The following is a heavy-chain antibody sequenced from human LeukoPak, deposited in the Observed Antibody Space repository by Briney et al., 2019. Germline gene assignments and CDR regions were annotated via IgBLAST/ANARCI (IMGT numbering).Heavy chain of an antibody. V-gene: IGHV3-7*01. CDR2: IKQDGSEK. D-gene: IGHD2-2*01. J-gene: IGHJ4*02. CDR1: GFTFSSYW. Sequence: GGSLRLSCAASGFTFSSYWMSWVRQAPGKGLEWVANIKQDGSEKYYVDSVKGRFTISRDNAKNSLYLQMNSLRAEDTAVYYCARDLGYCSSTSCYPFGYWGQGTLVTVSS. CDR3: ARDLGYCSSTSCYPFGY.